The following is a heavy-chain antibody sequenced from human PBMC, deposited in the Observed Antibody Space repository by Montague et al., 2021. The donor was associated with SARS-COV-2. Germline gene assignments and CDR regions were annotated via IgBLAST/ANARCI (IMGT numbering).Heavy chain of an antibody. J-gene: IGHJ3*02. D-gene: IGHD3-22*01. CDR3: ARVQGITMIIVVIGAFDI. Sequence: TLSLTCSVSGGSVSSSSYDWGRIRQPPGKGLEWVGYIYYSGSTYYNPSLKSRVTISVDTSKNQFSLKLSSVTAADTAVYYCARVQGITMIIVVIGAFDIWGQGTMVTVSS. CDR1: GGSVSSSSYD. CDR2: IYYSGST. V-gene: IGHV4-31*03.